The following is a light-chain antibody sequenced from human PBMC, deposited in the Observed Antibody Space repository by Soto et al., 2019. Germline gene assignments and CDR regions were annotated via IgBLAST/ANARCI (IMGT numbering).Light chain of an antibody. Sequence: DVVMTQSPDSLAVSLGERATINCKSSQRVLYNPNNKNYLAWYQQKPGQPPKLLIYWASTRQSGVPDRFSGGGSGTDFTLTISNLQAEDVAVYYCQHYCGRPVTFGQGTKLEIK. CDR2: WAS. CDR1: QRVLYNPNNKNY. J-gene: IGKJ2*01. V-gene: IGKV4-1*01. CDR3: QHYCGRPVT.